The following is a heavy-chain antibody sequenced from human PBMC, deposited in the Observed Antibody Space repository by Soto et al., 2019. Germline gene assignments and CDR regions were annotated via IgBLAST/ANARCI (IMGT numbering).Heavy chain of an antibody. J-gene: IGHJ4*02. CDR2: IDPRSGGT. CDR3: ATDDYGIFPY. CDR1: VYPFTTYY. D-gene: IGHD3-10*01. Sequence: ASVKVSCKVSVYPFTTYYIHWVRQAPGQGLEWMGWIDPRSGGTVYEQKFQGRVTMTRDTSISTVYMDLSGLTSDDTALYYCATDDYGIFPYWGQGSLVTVSS. V-gene: IGHV1-2*02.